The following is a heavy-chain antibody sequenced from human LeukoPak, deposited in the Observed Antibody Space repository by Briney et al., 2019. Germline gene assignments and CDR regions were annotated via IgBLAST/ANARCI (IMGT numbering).Heavy chain of an antibody. CDR1: GFTFSSYG. D-gene: IGHD1-26*01. CDR3: AKGGAYFQH. Sequence: GGSLRLSCAASGFTFSSYGMHWVRQAPGKGLGWVAVMSYDGSNKSYADSVKGRFTISRDNSKNTLYLQMNSLRAEDTAVYYCAKGGAYFQHWGQGTLVTVSS. CDR2: MSYDGSNK. V-gene: IGHV3-30*18. J-gene: IGHJ1*01.